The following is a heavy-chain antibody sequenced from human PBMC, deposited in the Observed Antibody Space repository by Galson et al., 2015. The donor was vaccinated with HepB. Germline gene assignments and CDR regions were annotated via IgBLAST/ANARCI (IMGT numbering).Heavy chain of an antibody. CDR3: ARATYDNVFDY. J-gene: IGHJ4*02. D-gene: IGHD3-16*01. Sequence: SLRLSCAASGFTFSAYTMNWVRQVPGKGLEWVSSISSGSAYIYYTDSVKGRFTISRDNAKNSLFLQVNNLRAEDTAVYYCARATYDNVFDYWGQGTLVTVSS. CDR1: GFTFSAYT. CDR2: ISSGSAYI. V-gene: IGHV3-21*01.